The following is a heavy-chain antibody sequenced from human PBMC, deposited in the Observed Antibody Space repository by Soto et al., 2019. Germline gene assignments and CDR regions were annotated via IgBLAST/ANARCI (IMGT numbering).Heavy chain of an antibody. D-gene: IGHD2-2*01. V-gene: IGHV1-69*01. CDR1: VGTFGSYA. CDR2: IIPILNSP. CDR3: AREAPYCTSATCPKFYDMDV. Sequence: QVQLVQSGAEVKKPGSSVKVSCKASVGTFGSYAITWVRRAPGQGLEWLGGIIPILNSPAYAQKFQARVVITADDITNTAYMELNSLRFDDTAVYYGAREAPYCTSATCPKFYDMDVWGQGTTVTVAS. J-gene: IGHJ6*02.